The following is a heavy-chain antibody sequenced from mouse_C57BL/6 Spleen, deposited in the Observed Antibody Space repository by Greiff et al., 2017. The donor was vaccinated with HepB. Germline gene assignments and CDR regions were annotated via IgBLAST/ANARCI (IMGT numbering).Heavy chain of an antibody. J-gene: IGHJ2*01. CDR2: IDPETGGT. V-gene: IGHV1-15*01. CDR1: GYTFTDYE. CDR3: TKEGGYPYYFDY. Sequence: QVQLQQPGAELVRPGASVTLSCKASGYTFTDYEMNWVKQTPVHGLEWIGAIDPETGGTAYNQKFKGKAILTADKSSSTAYMERRSLTSEDSAVYYCTKEGGYPYYFDYWGQGTTLTVSS. D-gene: IGHD2-2*01.